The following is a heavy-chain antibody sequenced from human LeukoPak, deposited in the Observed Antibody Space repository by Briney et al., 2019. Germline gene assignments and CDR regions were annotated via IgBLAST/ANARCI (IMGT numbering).Heavy chain of an antibody. CDR1: GGTLSSYA. CDR2: IIPMFGTA. Sequence: GASVTVSFTASGGTLSSYAFNWVRQAPGQGLAWMGGIIPMFGTATYAQNLQGRATITTDESTTTTYMELSSLRAEDTAVYYCARSPRITGSLDYYYYMDVWGKGTTVTVSS. J-gene: IGHJ6*03. V-gene: IGHV1-69*05. CDR3: ARSPRITGSLDYYYYMDV. D-gene: IGHD1-20*01.